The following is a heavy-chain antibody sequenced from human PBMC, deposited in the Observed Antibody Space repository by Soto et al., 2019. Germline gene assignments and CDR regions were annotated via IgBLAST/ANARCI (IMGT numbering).Heavy chain of an antibody. CDR2: IDSSGST. CDR1: GDSISNGDYY. CDR3: ASRYLY. V-gene: IGHV4-30-4*01. D-gene: IGHD3-16*02. J-gene: IGHJ4*02. Sequence: SETLSPTCTVSGDSISNGDYYWSWIRQPPGRGLEWLGYIDSSGSTYYNPSLKSRLTMSVDMSKNQFSLRLTSVTAADTAVYYCASRYLYWGQGLLVTVSS.